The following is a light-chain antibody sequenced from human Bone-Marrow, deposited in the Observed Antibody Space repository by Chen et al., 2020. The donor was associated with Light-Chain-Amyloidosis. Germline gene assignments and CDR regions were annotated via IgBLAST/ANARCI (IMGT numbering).Light chain of an antibody. CDR1: SGDVGRYNY. Sequence: SALTQPPSASWSPGPSVTISCTATSGDVGRYNYVSWYQQNPGKAPKLMIYEVTKRTSGVPDRFSGSKSGNTASLTVSGLQADDEADYYCSSYAGDNNYVVFGGGTKLTVL. CDR2: EVT. V-gene: IGLV2-8*01. J-gene: IGLJ2*01. CDR3: SSYAGDNNYVV.